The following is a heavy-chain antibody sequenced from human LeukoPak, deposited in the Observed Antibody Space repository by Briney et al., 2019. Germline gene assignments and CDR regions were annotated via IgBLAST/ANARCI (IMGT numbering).Heavy chain of an antibody. Sequence: SETLSLTCAVSGGSISSNSYYWGWVRQSPGKGLEWIGAIYYSGNTYYSPSLKSRVTISADTSKNQFSLNLSAVTAADAATYYCARHVATNYYYNYYGLDVWGQGATVTVSS. J-gene: IGHJ6*02. CDR3: ARHVATNYYYNYYGLDV. CDR2: IYYSGNT. V-gene: IGHV4-39*01. CDR1: GGSISSNSYY.